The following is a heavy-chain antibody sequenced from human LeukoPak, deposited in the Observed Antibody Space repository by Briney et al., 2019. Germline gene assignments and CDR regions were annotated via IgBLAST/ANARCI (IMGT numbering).Heavy chain of an antibody. CDR2: IYCRDST. V-gene: IGHV4-31*03. D-gene: IGHD3-22*01. CDR1: GGSISSGGSY. CDR3: ARDNYYDTSAYALHI. J-gene: IGHJ3*02. Sequence: SQTLSLTCTVSGGSISSGGSYWSWIRQHPGKGLEWIGPIYCRDSTYYNPSLKSRVTISADTSKNQFSLELSSVTAADTAAYYCARDNYYDTSAYALHIWGQGTMVTVSS.